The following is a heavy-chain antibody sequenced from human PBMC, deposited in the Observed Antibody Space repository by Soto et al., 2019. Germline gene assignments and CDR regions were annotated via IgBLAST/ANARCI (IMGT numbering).Heavy chain of an antibody. V-gene: IGHV3-23*01. Sequence: EMQLLESGGCLVQPGGSLRLSCAASGFTFTSYAMSWVRQAPGKWLEWVSALSSGGGSTAYYADSVKGRFTISRDNSNNTVFLQMTSLRAEDTALYYCAKVRVILVARGYFDLWGRGTLVTVSS. CDR3: AKVRVILVARGYFDL. D-gene: IGHD3-22*01. CDR2: SSGGGSTA. CDR1: GFTFTSYA. J-gene: IGHJ2*01.